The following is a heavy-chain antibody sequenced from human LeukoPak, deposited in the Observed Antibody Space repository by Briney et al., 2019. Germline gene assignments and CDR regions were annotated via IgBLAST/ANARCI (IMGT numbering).Heavy chain of an antibody. CDR1: GYSFTSYW. CDR2: IYPGDSDT. J-gene: IGHJ4*02. CDR3: ARSADSSGYYDLWDY. Sequence: GESLKISCKGSGYSFTSYWIGWVRQMPGKGLEWMGIIYPGDSDTRYSPSFQGQVTISADNSISTAYLQWSSLKASDTAMYYCARSADSSGYYDLWDYWGQGTLVTVSS. V-gene: IGHV5-51*01. D-gene: IGHD3-22*01.